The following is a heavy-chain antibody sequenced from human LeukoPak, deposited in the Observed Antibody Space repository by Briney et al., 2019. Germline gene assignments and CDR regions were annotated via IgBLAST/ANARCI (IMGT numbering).Heavy chain of an antibody. J-gene: IGHJ4*02. Sequence: GGSLRLSCAASGFTFSSYGMHWVRQAPGKGLEWVAFVRSDGSIKYYADSVKGRFTISRDNSKNTLFLQMNSLGAEDTAVYYCAKEFSGGWSFDYWGQGTLVTVSS. V-gene: IGHV3-30*02. CDR3: AKEFSGGWSFDY. CDR1: GFTFSSYG. D-gene: IGHD6-19*01. CDR2: VRSDGSIK.